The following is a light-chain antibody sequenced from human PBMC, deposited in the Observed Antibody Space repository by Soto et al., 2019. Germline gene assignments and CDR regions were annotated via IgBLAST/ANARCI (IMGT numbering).Light chain of an antibody. V-gene: IGLV2-11*01. CDR2: DVS. CDR1: SSDVGGYSY. Sequence: QSVLTQPRSVSGSPGHSVTISCTGTSSDVGGYSYVSWYQQHPGKAPKLMISDVSKRPSGVPDRFSGSKFGNTASLTISGLQAEDEADYYFCSYAGAFTYVFGSGTKLTVL. J-gene: IGLJ1*01. CDR3: CSYAGAFTYV.